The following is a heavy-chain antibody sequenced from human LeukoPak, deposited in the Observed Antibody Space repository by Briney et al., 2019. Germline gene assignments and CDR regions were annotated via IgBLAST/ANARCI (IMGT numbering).Heavy chain of an antibody. D-gene: IGHD3-10*01. J-gene: IGHJ4*02. Sequence: GRSLRLSCTASGFTFGDYAMSWVRQAPGKRLEWVGFVRSKAYGGTTEYAASGKGRFTISRDDSKSIAYLQMTSLKPEDTAVYYCTVTAGYYGSGSYSVWGQGTLVTVSS. V-gene: IGHV3-49*04. CDR2: VRSKAYGGTT. CDR3: TVTAGYYGSGSYSV. CDR1: GFTFGDYA.